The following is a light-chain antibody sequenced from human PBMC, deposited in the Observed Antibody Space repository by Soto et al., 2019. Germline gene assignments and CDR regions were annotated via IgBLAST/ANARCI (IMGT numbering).Light chain of an antibody. V-gene: IGLV2-14*01. CDR1: SSDVGGYNY. CDR2: EVS. CDR3: SSYTSTSTRM. Sequence: LTQPASVSGSPGQSITISCTGTSSDVGGYNYVSWYQQHPGKAPKLIIYEVSNRPSGVSNRFSGSKSGNTASLTISGLQAEDEADYYCSSYTSTSTRMFGGGTKLTVL. J-gene: IGLJ3*02.